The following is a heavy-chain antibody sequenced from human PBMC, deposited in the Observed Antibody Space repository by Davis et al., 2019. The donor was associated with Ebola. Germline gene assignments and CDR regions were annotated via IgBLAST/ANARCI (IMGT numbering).Heavy chain of an antibody. CDR2: IYYSGST. J-gene: IGHJ4*02. D-gene: IGHD2-2*01. Sequence: PSETLSLTCTVSGGSISSGGYYWSWIRQHPGKGLEWIGYIYYSGSTYYNPSLKSRVTISVDTSKNQFSLKLSSVTAADTAVYYCAREEPSTCFYDYWGQGALVTVSS. CDR1: GGSISSGGYY. V-gene: IGHV4-31*03. CDR3: AREEPSTCFYDY.